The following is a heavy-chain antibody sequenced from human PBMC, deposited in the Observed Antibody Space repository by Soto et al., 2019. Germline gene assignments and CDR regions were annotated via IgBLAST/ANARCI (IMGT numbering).Heavy chain of an antibody. Sequence: PSETLSLTCTVSGGSISSSSYYWGWIRQPPGKGLEWIGSIYYSGSTYYNPSLKSRVTISVDTSKNQFSLKLSSVTAADTAVYYCARDTWEGDGDTGNDAFDIWGQGTMVTVSS. CDR2: IYYSGST. CDR1: GGSISSSSYY. V-gene: IGHV4-39*07. D-gene: IGHD1-26*01. J-gene: IGHJ3*02. CDR3: ARDTWEGDGDTGNDAFDI.